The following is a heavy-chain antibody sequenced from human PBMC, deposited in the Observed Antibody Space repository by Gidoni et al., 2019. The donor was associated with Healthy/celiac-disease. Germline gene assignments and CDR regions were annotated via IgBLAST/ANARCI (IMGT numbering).Heavy chain of an antibody. CDR3: ARDLLWFGFDP. CDR2: IKQDGSEK. Sequence: EVQLVESGGGLVQPGGSLRLSCAACACTFSRYWMSWVRQAPGKGLEWVANIKQDGSEKYYVDSVKGRFTISRDNSKNSLYLQMNSLRAEDTAVYYCARDLLWFGFDPWGQGTLVTVSS. J-gene: IGHJ5*02. V-gene: IGHV3-7*05. D-gene: IGHD3-10*01. CDR1: ACTFSRYW.